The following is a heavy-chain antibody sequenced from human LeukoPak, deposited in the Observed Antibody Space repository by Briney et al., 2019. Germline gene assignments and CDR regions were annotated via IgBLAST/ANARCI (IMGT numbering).Heavy chain of an antibody. CDR2: INPGDSHA. CDR3: ARGYNWFDP. D-gene: IGHD2-15*01. J-gene: IGHJ5*02. Sequence: KRGESLKISCKGSGYSFTSYWIVWVRQLPGKGLEWMGIINPGDSHARYSPSFQGQVTISADKSISTAYLQWSSLKASDTAKYYCARGYNWFDPWGQGTLVTVSS. CDR1: GYSFTSYW. V-gene: IGHV5-51*01.